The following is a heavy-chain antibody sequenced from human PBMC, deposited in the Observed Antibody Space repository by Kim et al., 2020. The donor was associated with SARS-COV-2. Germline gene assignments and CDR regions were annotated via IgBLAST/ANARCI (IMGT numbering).Heavy chain of an antibody. V-gene: IGHV1-46*03. CDR2: T. J-gene: IGHJ4*02. D-gene: IGHD1-26*01. Sequence: TSYEQKFPGRVTMTRDTSTSTVYMELSSLRSEDTAVYYCARGDSGSFHVDYWGQGTLVTVSS. CDR3: ARGDSGSFHVDY.